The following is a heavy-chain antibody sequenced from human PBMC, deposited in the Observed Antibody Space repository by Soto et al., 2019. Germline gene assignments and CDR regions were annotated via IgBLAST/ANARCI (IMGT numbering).Heavy chain of an antibody. Sequence: SVKVSCKASGGTFSSYAISWVRQAPGQYLECMGGIIPIFGTVNYAQKFQGRVTITADESTSTAYMELSSLRSEDTAVYYCASMSGSVGYYYYGMDVWGQGTTVTVSS. CDR3: ASMSGSVGYYYYGMDV. D-gene: IGHD1-26*01. J-gene: IGHJ6*02. V-gene: IGHV1-69*13. CDR1: GGTFSSYA. CDR2: IIPIFGTV.